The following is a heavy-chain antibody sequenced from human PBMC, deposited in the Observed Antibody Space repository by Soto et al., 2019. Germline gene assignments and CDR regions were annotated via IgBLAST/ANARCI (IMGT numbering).Heavy chain of an antibody. V-gene: IGHV1-69*13. Sequence: SVKVSCKASGGSFSNSGISWVRQAPGQGLEWMGGIVPVFGRPNYAQRFRGRLTITADESTSTGYMELISLRSDDTAVYYCAREGSGYNFWGQGTQVTVSS. CDR2: IVPVFGRP. J-gene: IGHJ4*02. D-gene: IGHD5-12*01. CDR1: GGSFSNSG. CDR3: AREGSGYNF.